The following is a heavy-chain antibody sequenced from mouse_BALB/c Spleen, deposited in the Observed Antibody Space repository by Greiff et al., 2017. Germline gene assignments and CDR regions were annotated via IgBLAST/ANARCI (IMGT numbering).Heavy chain of an antibody. V-gene: IGHV1-7*01. CDR3: AREDYGNYGGYFDV. CDR1: GYTFTSYW. CDR2: INPSTGYT. Sequence: VQLQESGAELAKPGASVKMSCKASGYTFTSYWMHWVKQRPGQGLEWIGYINPSTGYTEYNQKFKDKATLTADKSSSTAYMQLSSLTSEDSAVYYCAREDYGNYGGYFDVWGAGTTVTVSS. J-gene: IGHJ1*01. D-gene: IGHD2-1*01.